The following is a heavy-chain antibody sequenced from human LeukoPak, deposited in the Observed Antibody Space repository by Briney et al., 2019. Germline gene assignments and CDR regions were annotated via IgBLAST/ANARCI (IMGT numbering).Heavy chain of an antibody. V-gene: IGHV3-30*04. CDR2: ISYDGSNK. D-gene: IGHD6-19*01. CDR1: GFTFSSYA. Sequence: GGSLILSCTASGFTFSSYAMHWVRQAPGKGLEWVAVISYDGSNKYYADSVKGRFTISRDNSKNTLYLQMNSLRAEDTAVYYCARGPYSSGWYYFDYWGQGSLVTVSS. J-gene: IGHJ4*02. CDR3: ARGPYSSGWYYFDY.